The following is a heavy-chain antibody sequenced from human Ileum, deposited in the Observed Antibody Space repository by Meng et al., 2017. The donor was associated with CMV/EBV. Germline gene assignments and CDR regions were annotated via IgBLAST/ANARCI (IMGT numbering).Heavy chain of an antibody. CDR3: ARDGSYKLDY. Sequence: LSLSSAASGFSFSRFYMHWVRQVPGKWLVWVSRVTSDGTTTYAESVKGRFTISRDDATSTVYLQMDSLRVEDTAVYYCARDGSYKLDYWGQGTLVTVSS. CDR1: GFSFSRFY. V-gene: IGHV3-74*03. J-gene: IGHJ4*02. D-gene: IGHD3-10*01. CDR2: VTSDGTTT.